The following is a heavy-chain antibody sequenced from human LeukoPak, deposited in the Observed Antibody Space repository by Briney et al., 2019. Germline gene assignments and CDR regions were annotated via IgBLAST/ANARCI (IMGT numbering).Heavy chain of an antibody. J-gene: IGHJ3*02. Sequence: SETLSLTCAVYGGSFSGYYWGWIRQPPGKGLEWIGNIFYRGGTYYSPSLKSRVTISLDTSRNQFSLNLNSVTAADTAVYYCARLGGAFDIWGQGTMVTVSS. CDR1: GGSFSGYY. CDR2: IFYRGGT. V-gene: IGHV4-34*12. CDR3: ARLGGAFDI. D-gene: IGHD3-16*01.